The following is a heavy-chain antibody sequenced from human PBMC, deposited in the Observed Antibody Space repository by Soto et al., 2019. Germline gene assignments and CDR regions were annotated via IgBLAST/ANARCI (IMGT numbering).Heavy chain of an antibody. CDR3: ARVGVYYGDYPTFDY. CDR1: GGSISSYY. D-gene: IGHD4-17*01. V-gene: IGHV4-59*01. Sequence: QVQLQESGPGLVKPSETLSLTCSVSGGSISSYYWSWIRQPPGKGLEWIGNIYYTGSTNYNPSRKSRVTISEATPKNQPPMKVTSVIAADAAVYYCARVGVYYGDYPTFDYWRQGPQVTVSS. J-gene: IGHJ4*02. CDR2: IYYTGST.